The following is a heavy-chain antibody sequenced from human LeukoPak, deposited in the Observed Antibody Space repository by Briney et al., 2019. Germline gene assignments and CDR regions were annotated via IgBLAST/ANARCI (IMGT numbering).Heavy chain of an antibody. J-gene: IGHJ3*02. Sequence: GASVKVSCKTSGYTFTGYYMNWVRQAPGQGLEWMGRINANNGGTNYAQKFQGRVTMTRDTSISTAYMELSRLRSDDTAVYYCARVGDGLNDAFDIWGQGTMVTVSS. CDR1: GYTFTGYY. D-gene: IGHD5-24*01. V-gene: IGHV1-2*06. CDR2: INANNGGT. CDR3: ARVGDGLNDAFDI.